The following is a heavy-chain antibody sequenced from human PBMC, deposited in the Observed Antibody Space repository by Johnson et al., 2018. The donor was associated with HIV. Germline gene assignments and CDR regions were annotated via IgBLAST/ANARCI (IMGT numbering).Heavy chain of an antibody. V-gene: IGHV3-53*01. CDR2: IYSGGST. Sequence: VQVVESGGGLIQPGGSLRLSCAASGFTVSSNYMSWVRQAPGKGLEWVSVIYSGGSTYYADSVKGRFTISRDNSKNSLYLQMNSRRAEDTAVYYCARGDYYDSSGYFSDAFDIWGQGTMVTVSS. CDR3: ARGDYYDSSGYFSDAFDI. CDR1: GFTVSSNY. D-gene: IGHD3-22*01. J-gene: IGHJ3*02.